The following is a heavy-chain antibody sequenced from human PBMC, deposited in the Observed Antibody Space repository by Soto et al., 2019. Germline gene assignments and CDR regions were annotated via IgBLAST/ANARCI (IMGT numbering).Heavy chain of an antibody. CDR2: ISYDGSNK. D-gene: IGHD5-18*01. Sequence: PGGSLRLSCAASGFTFSSYAMHWVRQAPGKGLEWVAVISYDGSNKYYADSVKGRFTISRDNSKNTLYLQMNSLRSQDTAVYFCARDRDAAMASYYYYGMDVWGQGTTVTVSS. V-gene: IGHV3-30-3*01. CDR3: ARDRDAAMASYYYYGMDV. J-gene: IGHJ6*02. CDR1: GFTFSSYA.